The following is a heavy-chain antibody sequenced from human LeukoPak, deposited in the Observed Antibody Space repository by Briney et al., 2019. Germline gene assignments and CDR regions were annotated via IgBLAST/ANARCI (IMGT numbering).Heavy chain of an antibody. Sequence: GGSLRLSCAASGFTFSSYSMNWVRQAPGKGLEWVGRTRNRANSYTTEYAASVKGRFTISRGDSKNSLYLQMNSLKTEDTAVYYCARAKLAAAWEYYYYYMDVWGKGTTVTVSS. CDR1: GFTFSSYS. CDR2: TRNRANSYTT. D-gene: IGHD6-13*01. CDR3: ARAKLAAAWEYYYYYMDV. J-gene: IGHJ6*03. V-gene: IGHV3-72*01.